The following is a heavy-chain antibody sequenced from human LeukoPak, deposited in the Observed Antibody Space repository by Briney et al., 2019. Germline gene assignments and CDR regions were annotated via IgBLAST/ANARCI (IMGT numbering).Heavy chain of an antibody. CDR3: ARRRSHDAFDI. V-gene: IGHV4-38-2*01. Sequence: SETLSLTCAVSGYSISSGYYCGWIRQPPGKGLEWIGSIYHSGSTYYNPSLKSRVTISVDTSKNQFSLKLSSVTAADTAVYYCARRRSHDAFDIWGQGTMVTVSS. CDR2: IYHSGST. CDR1: GYSISSGYY. J-gene: IGHJ3*02.